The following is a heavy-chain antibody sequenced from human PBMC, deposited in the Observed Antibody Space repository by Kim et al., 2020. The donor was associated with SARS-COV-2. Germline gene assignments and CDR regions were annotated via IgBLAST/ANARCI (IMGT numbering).Heavy chain of an antibody. J-gene: IGHJ4*02. V-gene: IGHV4-59*01. Sequence: YHPALKVGVTISEDTSKNQFSLKLSSVTAADTAVYYCARASSYDSSGYYFWGQGTLVTVSS. D-gene: IGHD3-22*01. CDR3: ARASSYDSSGYYF.